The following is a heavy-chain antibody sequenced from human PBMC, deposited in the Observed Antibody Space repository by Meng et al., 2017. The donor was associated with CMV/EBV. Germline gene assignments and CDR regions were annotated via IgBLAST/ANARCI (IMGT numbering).Heavy chain of an antibody. D-gene: IGHD6-13*01. CDR3: ARAGVAAAGTFGY. Sequence: QVVRVDVGGGLVKPGGSLILSCAASGVTFSDYYMSWIRQAPGKGLEWVSYISSSSSYTNYADSVKGRFTISRDNAKNSLYLQMNSLRAEDTAVYYCARAGVAAAGTFGYWGQGTLVTVSS. CDR1: GVTFSDYY. J-gene: IGHJ4*02. CDR2: ISSSSSYT. V-gene: IGHV3-11*05.